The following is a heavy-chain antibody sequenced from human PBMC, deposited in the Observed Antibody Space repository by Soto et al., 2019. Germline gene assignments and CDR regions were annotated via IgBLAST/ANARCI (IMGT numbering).Heavy chain of an antibody. J-gene: IGHJ4*02. V-gene: IGHV3-53*01. CDR3: ARWRPLHY. D-gene: IGHD3-10*01. CDR1: GFTVSSNY. Sequence: EVKLVESGGGLIQPGGSLRLSCAASGFTVSSNYMSWVRQAPGKGLEWVSVIYSGGSTYSADSVKGRFTISSDHSKNTLYLQMNSLRAEDTAVYFCARWRPLHYRGQGTLVTVSS. CDR2: IYSGGST.